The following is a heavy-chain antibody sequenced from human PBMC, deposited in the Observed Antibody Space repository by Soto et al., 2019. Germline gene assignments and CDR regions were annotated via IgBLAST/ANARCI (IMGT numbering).Heavy chain of an antibody. J-gene: IGHJ5*02. Sequence: GGSLRLSCAASGFTFSSYGMHWVRQAPGKGLEWVAVIWYDGSNKYYADSVKGRFTISRDNSKNTLYLQMNSLRAEDTAVYYCARDYYDSSGYYPFDPWGQGTLVTVSS. CDR1: GFTFSSYG. CDR3: ARDYYDSSGYYPFDP. CDR2: IWYDGSNK. D-gene: IGHD3-22*01. V-gene: IGHV3-33*01.